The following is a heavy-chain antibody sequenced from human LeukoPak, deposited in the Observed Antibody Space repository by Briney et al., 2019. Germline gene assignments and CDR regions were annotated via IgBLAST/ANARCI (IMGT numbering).Heavy chain of an antibody. CDR2: INPNSGGT. V-gene: IGHV1-2*02. D-gene: IGHD2-2*01. CDR1: GYTFTGYY. J-gene: IGHJ5*02. CDR3: ARVAVPAATSGGGWFDP. Sequence: ASVKVSCKASGYTFTGYYMHWVRQAPGQGLEWMGWINPNSGGTNYAQKFQGRVTMTRDTSISTAYMELSRLRSDDTAVYYCARVAVPAATSGGGWFDPWGQGTLVTVSS.